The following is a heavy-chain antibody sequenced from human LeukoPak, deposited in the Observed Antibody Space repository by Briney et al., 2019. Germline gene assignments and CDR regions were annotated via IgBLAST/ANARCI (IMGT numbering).Heavy chain of an antibody. Sequence: GGSLRLSCAASGFTFSSYAMSWVRQAPGKGLEWVSAIVGSGDSTFYADSVKGRLTISRDNSKNTLYLQMNSLRAEDTAVYYCATTTDSSGYYRASYFDYWGQGTLVTVSS. CDR3: ATTTDSSGYYRASYFDY. J-gene: IGHJ4*02. CDR2: IVGSGDST. D-gene: IGHD3-22*01. V-gene: IGHV3-23*01. CDR1: GFTFSSYA.